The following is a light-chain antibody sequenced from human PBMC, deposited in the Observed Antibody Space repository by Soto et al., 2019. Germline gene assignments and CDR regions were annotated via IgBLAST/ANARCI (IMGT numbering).Light chain of an antibody. CDR2: GNS. V-gene: IGLV1-40*01. CDR3: QSDDSSLSGYV. Sequence: QSVLTQRPSVSGAPGQRVTISCTGNIGAGYDVHWYQQLPGTAPKLLIYGNSNRPSGVPDRFSGSKSGTSASLAITGLQAEDEADYYCQSDDSSLSGYVFGTGTKVTVL. J-gene: IGLJ1*01. CDR1: IGAGYD.